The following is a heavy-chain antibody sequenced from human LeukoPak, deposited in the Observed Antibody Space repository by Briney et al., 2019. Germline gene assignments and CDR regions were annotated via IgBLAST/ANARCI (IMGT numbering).Heavy chain of an antibody. CDR1: GFTFSSYA. J-gene: IGHJ4*01. V-gene: IGHV3-23*01. CDR3: AKTTTGYSSGRFPGWPVDY. CDR2: IFCSSGST. Sequence: GGSLRLSCAASGFTFSSYAMYWVRQAPGRGRARVSGIFCSSGSTHYADSVKGRFTISRDNSKNTVYLQMNSLRAEDTAVYYCAKTTTGYSSGRFPGWPVDYWGQGTLVTVSS. D-gene: IGHD6-19*01.